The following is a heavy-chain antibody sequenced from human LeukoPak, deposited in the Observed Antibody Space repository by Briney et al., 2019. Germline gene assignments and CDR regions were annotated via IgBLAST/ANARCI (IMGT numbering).Heavy chain of an antibody. D-gene: IGHD1-26*01. CDR3: AKDVSWELPARFDC. V-gene: IGHV3-9*01. CDR1: GFTFDDYA. CDR2: ISWNSGSI. J-gene: IGHJ4*02. Sequence: PGRSLRLSCAASGFTFDDYAMHWVRQAPGKGLEWVSGISWNSGSIGYADSVKGRFTISRDNAKNSLYLQMNSLRAEDTALYYCAKDVSWELPARFDCWGQGTLVTVSS.